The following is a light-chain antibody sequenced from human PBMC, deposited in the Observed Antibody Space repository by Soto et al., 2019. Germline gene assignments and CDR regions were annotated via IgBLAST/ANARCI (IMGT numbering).Light chain of an antibody. Sequence: QSVLTQPPSASGTPGQSVTISCSGSSSNIGTNYVYWYQQLPGTAPKLLIYRNIQRPSGVPDRFSGSKSGTSASLAISGLRSEDEADYYCEAWDDSLSGVVFGGGTKVTVL. CDR1: SSNIGTNY. CDR2: RNI. J-gene: IGLJ2*01. V-gene: IGLV1-47*01. CDR3: EAWDDSLSGVV.